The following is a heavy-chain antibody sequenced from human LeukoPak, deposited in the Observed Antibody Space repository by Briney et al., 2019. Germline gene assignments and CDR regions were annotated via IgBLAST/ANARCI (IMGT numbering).Heavy chain of an antibody. V-gene: IGHV1-69*04. Sequence: SVKVSCNASGGTFSSYAISWVLQAPGQGLEWMGRIIPILGIANYAQKFQGRVTITADKSTSTAYMELSSLRSEDTAVYYCARDKQQLVPYFDYWGQGTLVTVSS. CDR1: GGTFSSYA. J-gene: IGHJ4*02. CDR2: IIPILGIA. D-gene: IGHD6-13*01. CDR3: ARDKQQLVPYFDY.